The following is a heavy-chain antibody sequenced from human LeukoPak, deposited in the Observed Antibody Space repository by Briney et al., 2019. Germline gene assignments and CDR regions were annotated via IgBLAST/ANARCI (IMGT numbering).Heavy chain of an antibody. J-gene: IGHJ6*02. CDR2: INAANGNT. V-gene: IGHV1-3*01. CDR3: ATSYDFWSGYYHLYYHYGMDV. Sequence: ASVKVSCKASGYTFTSYAMHWVRQAPGQSLDWMGWINAANGNTKYSQKFQGRVTITRDTSASTAYMELSSLRSEDTAVYYCATSYDFWSGYYHLYYHYGMDVWGQGTTVTVSS. D-gene: IGHD3-3*01. CDR1: GYTFTSYA.